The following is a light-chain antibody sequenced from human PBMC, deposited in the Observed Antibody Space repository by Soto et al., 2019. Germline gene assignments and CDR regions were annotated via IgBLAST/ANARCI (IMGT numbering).Light chain of an antibody. CDR1: QSVNNNY. Sequence: EIVLTQSPGPLSLSPGERATLSCRASQSVNNNYLAWDQKKPGQAPRLLIYGAASRATGMPDRFSGSGSGTDFTLTIIRLEPEDFAVYYCPQYGSCQYTFGQGTKLEIK. CDR2: GAA. CDR3: PQYGSCQYT. V-gene: IGKV3-20*01. J-gene: IGKJ2*01.